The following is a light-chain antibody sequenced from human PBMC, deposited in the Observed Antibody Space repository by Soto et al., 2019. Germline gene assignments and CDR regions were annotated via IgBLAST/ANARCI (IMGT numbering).Light chain of an antibody. CDR3: QQYSSSPLT. CDR2: GAT. J-gene: IGKJ4*01. Sequence: EVVLTQSPGTLSLPPGERGTLSCRASQSVISSYLAWYQQKPGQAPRLLIYGATSRATGIPDRFSGSGSGTDFTLTISELEAEDFAVYHCQQYSSSPLTFGRGTKVDIK. CDR1: QSVISSY. V-gene: IGKV3-20*01.